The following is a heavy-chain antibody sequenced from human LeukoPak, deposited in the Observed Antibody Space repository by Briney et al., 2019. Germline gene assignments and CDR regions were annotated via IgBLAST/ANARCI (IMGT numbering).Heavy chain of an antibody. CDR2: IKQDGSQK. Sequence: GGSLRLSCAAAGFRFSDYWMSWVRQAPGKGLEWVANIKQDGSQKNYMDSVKGRFTISRDNAKNSLYLQAGSLRAEDTAVYYCAKHIAVTAFSYFDYWGQGILVTVPS. CDR3: AKHIAVTAFSYFDY. CDR1: GFRFSDYW. V-gene: IGHV3-7*01. J-gene: IGHJ4*02. D-gene: IGHD6-19*01.